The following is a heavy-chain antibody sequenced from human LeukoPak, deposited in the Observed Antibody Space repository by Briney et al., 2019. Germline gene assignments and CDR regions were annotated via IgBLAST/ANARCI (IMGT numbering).Heavy chain of an antibody. Sequence: GGSLRLSCSASGFTFSSYAMHWVRQAPQKGLEDVSAISTNGGSTYYADSVKGRFTISRDNSKNTLYLQMSSLRAEDTAVYYCVKDNSGTVRGIFINWGQGTLVTVSS. CDR3: VKDNSGTVRGIFIN. CDR2: ISTNGGST. J-gene: IGHJ4*02. CDR1: GFTFSSYA. D-gene: IGHD3-10*01. V-gene: IGHV3-64D*09.